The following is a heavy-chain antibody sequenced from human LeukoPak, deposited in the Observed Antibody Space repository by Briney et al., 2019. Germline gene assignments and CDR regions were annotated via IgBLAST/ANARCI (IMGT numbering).Heavy chain of an antibody. J-gene: IGHJ4*02. Sequence: SETLSLTCTASGGSISSSGYYWGWIRQPPGKGLEWIASINYSGTTYYNPSLKSRVTISEDRSKNQFSLRLSSVTAADTAVYYCARLRDGRWLLEYWGQGTLVTVSS. CDR2: INYSGTT. CDR1: GGSISSSGYY. V-gene: IGHV4-39*01. D-gene: IGHD5-24*01. CDR3: ARLRDGRWLLEY.